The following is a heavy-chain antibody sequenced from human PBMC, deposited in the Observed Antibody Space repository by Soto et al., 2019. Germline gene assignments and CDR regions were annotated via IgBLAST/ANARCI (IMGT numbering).Heavy chain of an antibody. Sequence: EVQLVESGGGLVQPGGSLRLSCAASGFTFSSYWMHWVRQAPGKGLVWVSRINIDGSSTSYADSVKGRFIISRDNAKNTLYLQMNSLRVEDTAVYYCARGRGYCSGSSCYVDLWGQGTLVTVSS. CDR2: INIDGSST. D-gene: IGHD2-15*01. CDR1: GFTFSSYW. J-gene: IGHJ5*02. V-gene: IGHV3-74*01. CDR3: ARGRGYCSGSSCYVDL.